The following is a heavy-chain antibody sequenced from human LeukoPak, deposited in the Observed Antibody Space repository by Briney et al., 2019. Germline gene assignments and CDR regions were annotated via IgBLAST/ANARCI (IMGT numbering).Heavy chain of an antibody. D-gene: IGHD3-10*01. CDR1: GSSFTTYW. Sequence: GASLKISCQGSGSSFTTYWISWVRQLPGKGLEWMGMIDPSDSDTNYSPSFQGHVTISADKSISTAYLQWSSLKASDTAMYYCARSYGSGSYGGAFDIWGQGTMVTVSS. V-gene: IGHV5-10-1*01. J-gene: IGHJ3*02. CDR2: IDPSDSDT. CDR3: ARSYGSGSYGGAFDI.